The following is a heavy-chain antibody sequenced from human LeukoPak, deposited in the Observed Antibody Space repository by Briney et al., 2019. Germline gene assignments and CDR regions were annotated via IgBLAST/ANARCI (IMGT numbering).Heavy chain of an antibody. D-gene: IGHD1-26*01. CDR1: GGSISSYY. J-gene: IGHJ6*03. Sequence: PSETLSLTCTVSGGSISSYYWSWIRQPAGKGLEWIGRIYTSGSTNYNPSLKSRVTMSVDKSKNQFSLKLSSVTAADPAVYYCARWIVGATIKLDASYYYYYMDVGGKGTTVTVSS. CDR3: ARWIVGATIKLDASYYYYYMDV. CDR2: IYTSGST. V-gene: IGHV4-4*07.